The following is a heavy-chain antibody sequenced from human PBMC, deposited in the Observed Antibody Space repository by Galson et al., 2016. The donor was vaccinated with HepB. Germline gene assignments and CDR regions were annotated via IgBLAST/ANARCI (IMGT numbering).Heavy chain of an antibody. CDR3: AKERLVRRIFDH. J-gene: IGHJ4*02. D-gene: IGHD1-1*01. Sequence: SLRLSCAASGFVFSNFGLSWVRQAPGKGLEWVASISTRRTTYYSDSVQGRFTISRDNSNNTLYLQMNGLIAEDTAVYYCAKERLVRRIFDHWGQGTLLTVSS. V-gene: IGHV3-23*01. CDR1: GFVFSNFG. CDR2: ISTRRTT.